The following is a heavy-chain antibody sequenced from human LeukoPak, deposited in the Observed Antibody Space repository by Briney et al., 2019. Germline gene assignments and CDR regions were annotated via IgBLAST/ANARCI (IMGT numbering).Heavy chain of an antibody. CDR2: INQDGTEK. CDR1: GFTFTTYW. Sequence: GGSLRLSCAASGFTFTTYWMTWVRQAPGEGLEWVANINQDGTEKYYVDSVKGRFTISRDNAKNSLYLQMNSLRAEDTAVYYCVRRIAVAADYWGQGTLVTVSS. D-gene: IGHD6-19*01. CDR3: VRRIAVAADY. V-gene: IGHV3-7*01. J-gene: IGHJ4*02.